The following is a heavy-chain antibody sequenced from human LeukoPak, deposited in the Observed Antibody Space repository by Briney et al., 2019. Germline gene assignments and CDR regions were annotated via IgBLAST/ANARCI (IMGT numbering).Heavy chain of an antibody. CDR2: INPNSGGT. D-gene: IGHD6-13*01. CDR3: AGGSWHTPDY. V-gene: IGHV1-2*02. J-gene: IGHJ4*02. CDR1: GYTFTGYY. Sequence: ASVKVSCKASGYTFTGYYMHWERQAPGQGLEWMVWINPNSGGTNYAQKCQGRVTMTRDTSISTAYMELSRLRSDDTAVYYCAGGSWHTPDYWGQGTLVTVSS.